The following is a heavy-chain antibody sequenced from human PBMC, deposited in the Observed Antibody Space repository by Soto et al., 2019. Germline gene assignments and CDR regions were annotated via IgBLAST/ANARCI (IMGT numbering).Heavy chain of an antibody. CDR2: IYYSGVT. Sequence: SETLSLTCTRPGDPITSGGFYWTWIRQHPAKGLEWIGYIYYSGVTYYNPSLKSRATISVDTSKNQFSLNLSSVSAADTAMYYCARDLRGRRSGRFDPWGQGTLVTVS. CDR1: GDPITSGGFY. V-gene: IGHV4-31*03. J-gene: IGHJ5*02. CDR3: ARDLRGRRSGRFDP. D-gene: IGHD3-10*01.